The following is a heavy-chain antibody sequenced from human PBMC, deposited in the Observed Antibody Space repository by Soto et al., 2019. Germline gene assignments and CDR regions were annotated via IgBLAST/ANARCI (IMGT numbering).Heavy chain of an antibody. D-gene: IGHD7-27*01. CDR2: ISWNSGSI. J-gene: IGHJ3*02. Sequence: EEQLVESGGGLVQPGRSLRLSCAASGFTFDDYAMHWVRQAPGKGLEWVSGISWNSGSIGYADSAKGRFTISRDNAKNSLYLQVSSLRPEDTALYYCAKDMTPGDDAFDIWGQGTMVTVSS. CDR1: GFTFDDYA. CDR3: AKDMTPGDDAFDI. V-gene: IGHV3-9*01.